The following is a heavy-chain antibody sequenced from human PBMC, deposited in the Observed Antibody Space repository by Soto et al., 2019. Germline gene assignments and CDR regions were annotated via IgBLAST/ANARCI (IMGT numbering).Heavy chain of an antibody. D-gene: IGHD3-10*01. Sequence: ASVKVSCKASGYTFTSYYMHWVRQAPGQGLEWMGIINPSGGSTSYAQKFQGRVTMTRDTSTSTVYMELSSLRSEDTAVFYCVRDSQGITMVLDAFDIWGQETMVTVSS. J-gene: IGHJ3*02. CDR2: INPSGGST. V-gene: IGHV1-46*03. CDR3: VRDSQGITMVLDAFDI. CDR1: GYTFTSYY.